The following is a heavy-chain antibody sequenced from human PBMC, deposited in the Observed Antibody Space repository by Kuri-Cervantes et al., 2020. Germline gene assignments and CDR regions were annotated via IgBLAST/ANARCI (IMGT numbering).Heavy chain of an antibody. CDR2: ISYDGSKK. J-gene: IGHJ4*02. Sequence: GGSLRLSCKTSGYTFTSYYMHWVRQAPGKGLEWVAVISYDGSKKYFADSVKGRFTIYRDNLENTLNLQMNSPRAEDTAVYYCAREDTRRTLDSWGQGTLVTVSS. CDR1: GYTFTSYY. D-gene: IGHD5-18*01. V-gene: IGHV3-30-3*01. CDR3: AREDTRRTLDS.